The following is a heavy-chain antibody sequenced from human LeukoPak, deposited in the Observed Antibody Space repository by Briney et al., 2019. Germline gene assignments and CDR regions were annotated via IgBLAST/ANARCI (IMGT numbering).Heavy chain of an antibody. CDR1: GGSISSGGYY. Sequence: PSETLSLTCTVSGGSISSGGYYWSWIRQHPGKGLEWIGYIYYSGSTYYNPSLKSRVTISVDTSKNQFSLKLSSVTAADTAVYYCARGHGGIAALSWFDPWGQGTLVTVSS. V-gene: IGHV4-31*03. CDR2: IYYSGST. D-gene: IGHD6-6*01. J-gene: IGHJ5*02. CDR3: ARGHGGIAALSWFDP.